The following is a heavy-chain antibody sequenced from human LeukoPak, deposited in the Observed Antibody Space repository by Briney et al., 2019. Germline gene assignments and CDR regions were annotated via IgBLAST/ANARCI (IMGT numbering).Heavy chain of an antibody. CDR2: IIPIFGTA. J-gene: IGHJ4*02. CDR3: ARDLNGSGSYDY. V-gene: IGHV1-69*13. D-gene: IGHD3-10*01. CDR1: GGTFSSYA. Sequence: GASVKVSCKASGGTFSSYAISWVRQAPGQGLEWMGGIIPIFGTANYAQKFQGRVTITADESTSTACMELSSLRSEDTAVYYCARDLNGSGSYDYWGQGTLVTVSS.